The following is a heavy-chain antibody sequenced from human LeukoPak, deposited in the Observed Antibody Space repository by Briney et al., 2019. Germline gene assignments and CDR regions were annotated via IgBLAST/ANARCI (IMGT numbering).Heavy chain of an antibody. CDR1: GFTFTSYW. CDR2: IQQDGSEK. CDR3: ARGRRSDGSGPPYFDY. Sequence: RGSLRLSCAASGFTFTSYWMSWVRQAPGKGPEWVANIQQDGSEKYYVDSVKGRFTISRDNAKNSLYLQMNSLRVEDTAVYYCARGRRSDGSGPPYFDYWGQGTLVTVSS. J-gene: IGHJ4*02. V-gene: IGHV3-7*01. D-gene: IGHD6-19*01.